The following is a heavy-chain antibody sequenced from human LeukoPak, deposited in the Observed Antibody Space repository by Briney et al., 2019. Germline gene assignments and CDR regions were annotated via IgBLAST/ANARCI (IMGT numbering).Heavy chain of an antibody. D-gene: IGHD1-26*01. CDR2: IYSGGST. J-gene: IGHJ4*02. CDR3: ARDPSGSYWDY. V-gene: IGHV3-66*01. CDR1: GFTVSSNY. Sequence: PGGSLRLSCAASGFTVSSNYMSWVRQAPGKGLEWVSVIYSGGSTYYADSVKGRFTISRDNSKNTLYLQMNSLRAEDTAVYYCARDPSGSYWDYWGQGTLVTVSS.